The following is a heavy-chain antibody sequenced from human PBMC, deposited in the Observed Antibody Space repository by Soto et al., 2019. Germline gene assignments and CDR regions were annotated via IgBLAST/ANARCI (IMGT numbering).Heavy chain of an antibody. CDR1: GGTFSSYA. Sequence: QVQLVQSGAEVKKPGSSVKVSCKASGGTFSSYAISWVRQAPGQGLEWMGGIIPIFGTANYAQKFQGRVTINADESTSTGYMEVGSLGSEDTAVVYCGRGRGGGFCSSTSCSLDYWGQGTLVTVSS. D-gene: IGHD2-2*01. CDR2: IIPIFGTA. J-gene: IGHJ4*02. V-gene: IGHV1-69*01. CDR3: GRGRGGGFCSSTSCSLDY.